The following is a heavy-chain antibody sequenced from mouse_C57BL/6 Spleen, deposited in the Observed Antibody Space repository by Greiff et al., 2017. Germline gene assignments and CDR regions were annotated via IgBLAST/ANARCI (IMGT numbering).Heavy chain of an antibody. Sequence: QVQLQQPGAELVRPGSSVKLSCKASGYTFTSYWMHWVKQRPIQGLEWIGNIDPSDSETHYNQKFKDKATLTVDKSSSTAYMQRSGLTSEDSAVYYCAYGSSYWYVDVWGTGTTVTVSS. CDR1: GYTFTSYW. D-gene: IGHD1-1*01. CDR3: AYGSSYWYVDV. CDR2: IDPSDSET. J-gene: IGHJ1*03. V-gene: IGHV1-52*01.